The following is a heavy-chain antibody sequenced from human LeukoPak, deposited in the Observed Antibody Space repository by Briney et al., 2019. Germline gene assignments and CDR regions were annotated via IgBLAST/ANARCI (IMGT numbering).Heavy chain of an antibody. J-gene: IGHJ3*02. Sequence: GGSLRLSCAASGFTFSSYSMNWVRQAPGEGLEWVSSISSSSSYIYYADSVKGRFTISRDNAKNSLYLQMNSLRAEDTAVYYCARDRLWAFDIWGQGTMVTVSS. V-gene: IGHV3-21*01. CDR3: ARDRLWAFDI. CDR1: GFTFSSYS. CDR2: ISSSSSYI. D-gene: IGHD3-10*01.